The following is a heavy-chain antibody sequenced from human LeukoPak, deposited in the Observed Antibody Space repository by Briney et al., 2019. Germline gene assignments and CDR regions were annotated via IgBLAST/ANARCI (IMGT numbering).Heavy chain of an antibody. CDR3: ARAGGSTVSHSDY. V-gene: IGHV3-21*01. J-gene: IGHJ4*02. Sequence: GGSLRLSCAASGFTFSSYSMNWTRQAPGRGLEWVSSISSSTSYIYYADSVKGRFTISKDNAKNSLYLQMNSLRAEDTAVYYCARAGGSTVSHSDYWGQGTLVTVSS. CDR1: GFTFSSYS. D-gene: IGHD4-17*01. CDR2: ISSSTSYI.